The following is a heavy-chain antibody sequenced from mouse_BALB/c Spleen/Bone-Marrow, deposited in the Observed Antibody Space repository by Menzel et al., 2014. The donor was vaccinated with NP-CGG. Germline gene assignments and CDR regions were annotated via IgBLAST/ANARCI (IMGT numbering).Heavy chain of an antibody. D-gene: IGHD2-3*01. V-gene: IGHV14-3*02. CDR3: ARGLLRYYYAMDY. J-gene: IGHJ4*01. CDR2: IDPANGNT. Sequence: EVQGVESGAELVKPGASVKLSCTASGFNIKDTYMHWVKQRPEQGLEWIGRIDPANGNTKYDPKFQGKATITADTSSNTAYLQLSSLTSEDTAVYYCARGLLRYYYAMDYWGQGTSVTVSS. CDR1: GFNIKDTY.